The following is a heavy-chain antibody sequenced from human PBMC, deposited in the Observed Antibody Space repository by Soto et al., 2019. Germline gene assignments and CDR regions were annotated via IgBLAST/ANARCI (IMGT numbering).Heavy chain of an antibody. CDR2: IYTSGST. D-gene: IGHD3-10*01. J-gene: IGHJ5*02. CDR1: GGSISSYY. V-gene: IGHV4-4*07. Sequence: LSLTCTVSGGSISSYYWSWIRQPAGKGLEWIGRIYTSGSTNYNPSLKSRVTMSVDTSKNQFSLKLSSVTAADTAVYYCARVRSFRGGYPLFDPWGQGTLVTVSS. CDR3: ARVRSFRGGYPLFDP.